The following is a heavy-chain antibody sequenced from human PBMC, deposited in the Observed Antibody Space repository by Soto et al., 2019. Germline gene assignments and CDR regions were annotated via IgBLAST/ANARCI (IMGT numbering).Heavy chain of an antibody. Sequence: SETLSLTCTVSGGSISSSSYYWGWIRQPPGKGLEWIGSIYYSGSTYYNPSLKSRVTISVDTSKNQFSLKLSSVTAADTAVYHCARHELVGTGYCSGGSCDWGNWGQGTLVTVSS. J-gene: IGHJ4*02. CDR2: IYYSGST. V-gene: IGHV4-39*01. CDR1: GGSISSSSYY. CDR3: ARHELVGTGYCSGGSCDWGN. D-gene: IGHD2-15*01.